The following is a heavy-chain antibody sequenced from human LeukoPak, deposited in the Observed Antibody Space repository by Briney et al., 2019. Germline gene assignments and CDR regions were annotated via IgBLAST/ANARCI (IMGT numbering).Heavy chain of an antibody. J-gene: IGHJ5*02. D-gene: IGHD2-2*01. V-gene: IGHV1-69*13. Sequence: SVKVSCKASGGTFSSYAISWVRQAPGQGLEWMGGIIPIFGTANYAQKFQGRVTITADESTSTAYMELSSLRSEDTAVYYCAREFGYCGSTSCYHNWFDPWGQGTLVTVSS. CDR3: AREFGYCGSTSCYHNWFDP. CDR2: IIPIFGTA. CDR1: GGTFSSYA.